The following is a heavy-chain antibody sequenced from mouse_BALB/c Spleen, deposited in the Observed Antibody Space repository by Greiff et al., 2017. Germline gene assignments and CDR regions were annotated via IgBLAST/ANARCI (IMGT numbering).Heavy chain of an antibody. V-gene: IGHV2-4-1*01. J-gene: IGHJ1*01. CDR1: GFSLTSYG. Sequence: VQLQESGPGLVQPSQSLSITCTVSGFSLTSYGVHWVRQSPGKGLEWLGVIWSGGSTDYNAAFISRLSISKDNSTSQVFFKMNSLQADDTAIYYCTSLYYGYDEGDWYFDVWGAGATVTVSS. CDR2: IWSGGST. CDR3: TSLYYGYDEGDWYFDV. D-gene: IGHD2-2*01.